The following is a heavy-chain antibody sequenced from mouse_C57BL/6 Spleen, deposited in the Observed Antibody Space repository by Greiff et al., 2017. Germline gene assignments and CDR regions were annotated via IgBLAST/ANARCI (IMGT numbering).Heavy chain of an antibody. V-gene: IGHV1-64*01. Sequence: QVQLQQPGAELVKPGASVKLSCKASGYTFTSYWMHWVKQSPGQGLEWIGMIHPNSGSTNYNEKFKSKATLTVDKSSSTAYMQLSSLTSEDSAVYYCAREGYGAMDYWGQGTSVTVSS. CDR3: AREGYGAMDY. CDR1: GYTFTSYW. D-gene: IGHD2-14*01. J-gene: IGHJ4*01. CDR2: IHPNSGST.